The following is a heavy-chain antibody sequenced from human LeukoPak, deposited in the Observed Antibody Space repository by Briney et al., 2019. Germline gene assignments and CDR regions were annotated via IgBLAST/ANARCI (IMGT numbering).Heavy chain of an antibody. Sequence: ASVKVSFKASGFTFTTYGISWVRQAPGQGLEWMGWISAYNGNTNYAQKLQGRVTMATETSTSTAYMQLRSLRSDDTAVYYCARLKSNYYDSSGYYDYWGQGNLVTVSS. CDR1: GFTFTTYG. CDR2: ISAYNGNT. J-gene: IGHJ4*02. D-gene: IGHD3-22*01. CDR3: ARLKSNYYDSSGYYDY. V-gene: IGHV1-18*01.